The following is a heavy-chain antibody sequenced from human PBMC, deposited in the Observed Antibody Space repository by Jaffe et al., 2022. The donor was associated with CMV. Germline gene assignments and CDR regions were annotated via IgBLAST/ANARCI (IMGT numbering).Heavy chain of an antibody. CDR2: ISWNSGNI. CDR3: IKEKLPGGADY. CDR1: GFTFNDYA. D-gene: IGHD1-7*01. J-gene: IGHJ4*02. V-gene: IGHV3-9*01. Sequence: EVQLVESGGGLVQPGRSLRLSCVVSGFTFNDYAMHWVRQFPGKGLEWVSGISWNSGNIGYADSVKGRFTVSRDNAKNSLYLQMNSLRVEDTALYYCIKEKLPGGADYWGQGTLVTVSS.